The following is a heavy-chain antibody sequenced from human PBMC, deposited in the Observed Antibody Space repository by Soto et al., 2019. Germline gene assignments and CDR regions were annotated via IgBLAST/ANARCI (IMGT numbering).Heavy chain of an antibody. CDR3: GRDLSGSGD. V-gene: IGHV3-30-3*01. CDR2: ISYDGSNK. J-gene: IGHJ4*02. CDR1: GFAFSSYA. Sequence: QVQLVESGGGVVQPGRSLRLSCAASGFAFSSYAMHWVRQAPGKGLEWVAVISYDGSNKYYADSVKGRFTISRDNSKNTLYLQMNSLRAEDTAVYYCGRDLSGSGDWGKGTLVTVSS. D-gene: IGHD3-10*01.